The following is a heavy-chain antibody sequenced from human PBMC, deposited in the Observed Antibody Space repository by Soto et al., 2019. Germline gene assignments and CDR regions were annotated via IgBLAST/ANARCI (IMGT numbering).Heavy chain of an antibody. CDR3: ARWVGATSFDY. CDR2: IYYSGST. J-gene: IGHJ4*02. Sequence: QVQLQESGPGLVKPSQTLSLTCTVSGGSISSGGYYWSWIRQHPGKGLEWIGYIYYSGSTYYNPSLKIRVTRSGDTSKNQFSLKLSSVTAADTSVYYGARWVGATSFDYWGQVTLVTVSS. CDR1: GGSISSGGYY. D-gene: IGHD1-26*01. V-gene: IGHV4-31*03.